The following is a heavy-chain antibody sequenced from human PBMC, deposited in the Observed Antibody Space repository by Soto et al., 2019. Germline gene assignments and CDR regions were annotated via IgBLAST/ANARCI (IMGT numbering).Heavy chain of an antibody. D-gene: IGHD3-22*01. Sequence: ASVKVSCKASGYTFTSYGISWVRQAPGQGLEWMGWISAYNGNTNYAQKLQGRVTMTTDTSTSTAYMELRSLRSDDTAVYYCARLMMHYYDSSGYSHFDYWGQGTLVTVSS. CDR2: ISAYNGNT. CDR3: ARLMMHYYDSSGYSHFDY. CDR1: GYTFTSYG. J-gene: IGHJ4*02. V-gene: IGHV1-18*01.